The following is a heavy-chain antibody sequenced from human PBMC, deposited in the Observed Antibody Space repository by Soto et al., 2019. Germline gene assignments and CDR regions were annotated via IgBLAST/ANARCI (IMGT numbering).Heavy chain of an antibody. V-gene: IGHV3-48*01. J-gene: IGHJ3*02. CDR1: GFTFSSYS. CDR3: AREGPDYYAQGDAFDI. Sequence: GGSLRLSCAASGFTFSSYSMNWVRQAPGKGLEWVSYISSSSSTIYYADSVKGRFTISRDNSKNTLYLQMNSLRAEDTAVYYCAREGPDYYAQGDAFDIWGQGTMVTVSS. CDR2: ISSSSSTI. D-gene: IGHD3-10*01.